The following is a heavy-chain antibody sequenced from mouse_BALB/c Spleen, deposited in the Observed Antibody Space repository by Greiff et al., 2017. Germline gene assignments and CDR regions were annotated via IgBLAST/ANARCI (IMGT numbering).Heavy chain of an antibody. CDR1: GYSITSDYA. J-gene: IGHJ3*01. Sequence: EVKLQESGPGLVKPSQSLSLTCTVTGYSITSDYAWNWIRQFPGNKLEWMGYISYSGSTSYNPSLKSRISIARDTSKNQFFLQLNSVTTEDTATYYCARKGRGWFAYWGQGTLVTVSA. V-gene: IGHV3-2*02. CDR3: ARKGRGWFAY. CDR2: ISYSGST. D-gene: IGHD3-3*01.